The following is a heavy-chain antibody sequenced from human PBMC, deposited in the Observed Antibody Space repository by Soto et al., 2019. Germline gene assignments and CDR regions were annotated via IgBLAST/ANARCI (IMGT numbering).Heavy chain of an antibody. J-gene: IGHJ6*03. CDR3: ARVRVTMVRGVVKCYYYYYMDV. CDR2: INHSGST. Sequence: SETLPLTCAVYGGSFSRYYWSWIRQPPGKGLEWIGEINHSGSTNYNPSLKSRVTISVDTSKNQFSLKLSSVTAADTAVYYCARVRVTMVRGVVKCYYYYYMDVWGKGTPVTVSS. V-gene: IGHV4-34*01. CDR1: GGSFSRYY. D-gene: IGHD3-10*01.